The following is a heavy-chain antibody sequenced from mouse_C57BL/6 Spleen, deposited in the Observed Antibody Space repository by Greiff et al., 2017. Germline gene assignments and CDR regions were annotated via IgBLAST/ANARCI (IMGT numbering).Heavy chain of an antibody. CDR3: ASGSYYGSSLYAMDY. J-gene: IGHJ4*01. CDR2: INPNYGTT. D-gene: IGHD1-1*01. V-gene: IGHV1-39*01. CDR1: GYSFTDYN. Sequence: VQLKPSGPELVKPGASVKISCKASGYSFTDYNMNWVKQSNGKSLEWIGVINPNYGTTSYNQKFKGKATLTVDQSSSTAYMQLNSLTSEDSAVYYCASGSYYGSSLYAMDYWGQGTSVTVSS.